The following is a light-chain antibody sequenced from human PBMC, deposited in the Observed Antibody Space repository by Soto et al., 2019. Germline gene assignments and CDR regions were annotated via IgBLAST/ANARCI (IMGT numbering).Light chain of an antibody. V-gene: IGKV1-39*01. Sequence: DIQMTQSPSSLSASVGDRVTITCRASQTISTYLNWYQQKPGKAPRLLIYDASSLLSGVPSRFSGSGSGTEFTLTIASLQPEDFSTYYCHQRDSTPYPFGQGTQVEI. J-gene: IGKJ2*01. CDR2: DAS. CDR1: QTISTY. CDR3: HQRDSTPYP.